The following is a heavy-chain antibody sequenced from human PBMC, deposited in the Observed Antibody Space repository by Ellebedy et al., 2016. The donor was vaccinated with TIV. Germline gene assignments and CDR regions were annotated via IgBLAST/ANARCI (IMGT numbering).Heavy chain of an antibody. V-gene: IGHV3-48*02. J-gene: IGHJ5*02. D-gene: IGHD6-13*01. CDR3: AAHSSSWYKGGRFDP. CDR2: ISSSSSTI. CDR1: GFTLSSYS. Sequence: GGSLRLSCAASGFTLSSYSMNWVRQAPGKGLEWVSYISSSSSTIYYADSVKGRFTISRDNAKNSLYLQMNSLRDEDTAVYYCAAHSSSWYKGGRFDPWGQGTLVTVSS.